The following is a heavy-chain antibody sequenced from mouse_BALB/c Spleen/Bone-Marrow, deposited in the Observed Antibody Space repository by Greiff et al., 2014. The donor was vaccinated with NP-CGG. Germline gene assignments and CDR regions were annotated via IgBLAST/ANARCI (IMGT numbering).Heavy chain of an antibody. CDR2: IWADGST. CDR1: GFSLTNYG. V-gene: IGHV2-9*02. Sequence: SITCTVSGFSLTNYGVHWVRQPPGKGLEWLGVIWADGSTNYNSALMSRLSISKDNSKSQVFFKMNSLQTDDTAMYYCARITSATGAMDSLGQGPSVTVPS. D-gene: IGHD1-2*01. J-gene: IGHJ4*01. CDR3: ARITSATGAMDS.